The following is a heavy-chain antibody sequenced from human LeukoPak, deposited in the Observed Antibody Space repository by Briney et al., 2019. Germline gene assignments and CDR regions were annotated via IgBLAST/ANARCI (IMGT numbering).Heavy chain of an antibody. CDR3: ARVSGRTLSPDY. D-gene: IGHD3-10*01. Sequence: ASVKVSCKASGYTFTSYAMAWVRQAPGQRLEWMGWINGYYVNTKYSQKFQSRVTITRDTSANTAYMELIRLRSEDTAVYYCARVSGRTLSPDYWGQGTLVIVSS. J-gene: IGHJ4*02. CDR2: INGYYVNT. CDR1: GYTFTSYA. V-gene: IGHV1-3*01.